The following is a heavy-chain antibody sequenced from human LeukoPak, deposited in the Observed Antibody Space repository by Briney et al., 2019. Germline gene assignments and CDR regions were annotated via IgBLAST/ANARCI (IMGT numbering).Heavy chain of an antibody. D-gene: IGHD2/OR15-2a*01. CDR2: IVVGSGNT. Sequence: SVKVSCKASGFTLSNSAVQWVRQARGQRLEWIGWIVVGSGNTNYAQKFQERVTITRDMSTSTAYMELSSLRSEDTAVYYCAVDVIYESDWGQGTLVTVSS. CDR3: AVDVIYESD. CDR1: GFTLSNSA. J-gene: IGHJ4*02. V-gene: IGHV1-58*01.